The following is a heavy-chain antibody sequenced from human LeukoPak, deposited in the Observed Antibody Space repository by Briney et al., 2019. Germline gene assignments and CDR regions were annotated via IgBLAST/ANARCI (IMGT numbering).Heavy chain of an antibody. CDR3: AREPYYYDSSGYYYGMDV. D-gene: IGHD3-22*01. CDR1: GFTFSSYS. V-gene: IGHV3-48*02. J-gene: IGHJ6*02. Sequence: PGGSLRLSCAASGFTFSSYSMNWVRQAPGKGLEWVSYISSSSSTIYYADSVKGRFTISRDNAKNSLYLQMNSLRDEDTAVYYCAREPYYYDSSGYYYGMDVWGQGTTITVSS. CDR2: ISSSSSTI.